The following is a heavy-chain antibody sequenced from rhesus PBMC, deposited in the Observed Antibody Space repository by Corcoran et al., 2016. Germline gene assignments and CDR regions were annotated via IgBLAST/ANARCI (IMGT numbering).Heavy chain of an antibody. J-gene: IGHJ6*01. CDR1: GFSFSTTGAA. CDR2: IYWDDTK. Sequence: QVTLKESGPALVKPTQTLTLTCTFSGFSFSTTGAAVVWLRQPPGKALAWLATIYWDDTKDYPTTLMRRRTIAKETAKKQVVRTRNKMVPVDTATYYCARVGCSGIYCPPDRYGLDSWGQGVVVTVSS. V-gene: IGHV2-95*01. D-gene: IGHD2-27*01. CDR3: ARVGCSGIYCPPDRYGLDS.